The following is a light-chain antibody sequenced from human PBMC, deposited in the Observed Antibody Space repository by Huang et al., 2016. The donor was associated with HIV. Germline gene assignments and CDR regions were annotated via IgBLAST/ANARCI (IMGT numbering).Light chain of an antibody. CDR1: QSVSSN. CDR3: QQYNNWPPWT. Sequence: EIVMTQSPATLSVSPGERATLSCRASQSVSSNVAWYQQKPGQAPRLLIYGASTRATGIPARFSGSWSGTEFTLTISSLQSEDFAVYYCQQYNNWPPWTFGQGTKVEVK. J-gene: IGKJ1*01. CDR2: GAS. V-gene: IGKV3-15*01.